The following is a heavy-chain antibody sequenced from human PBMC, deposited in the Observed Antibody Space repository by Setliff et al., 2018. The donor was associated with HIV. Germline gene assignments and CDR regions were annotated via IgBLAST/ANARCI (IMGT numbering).Heavy chain of an antibody. V-gene: IGHV3-15*01. D-gene: IGHD3-3*01. J-gene: IGHJ6*03. Sequence: GGSLRLSCAASGFTFSNAWMSWVRQAPGKGLEWVGRIKSKTDGGTTDYAAPVKGRFTISRDDSKSIAYLQMNSLKTEDTAVYYCTREDVKFSEWPIHYYMDVWGKGTTVTVSS. CDR3: TREDVKFSEWPIHYYMDV. CDR2: IKSKTDGGTT. CDR1: GFTFSNAW.